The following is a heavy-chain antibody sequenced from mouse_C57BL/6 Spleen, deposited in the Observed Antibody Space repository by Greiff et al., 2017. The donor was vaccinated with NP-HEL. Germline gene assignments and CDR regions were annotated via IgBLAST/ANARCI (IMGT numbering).Heavy chain of an antibody. CDR1: GYTFTSYW. CDR2: LNPSNGGT. J-gene: IGHJ4*01. CDR3: ARWGGSSYAMDY. V-gene: IGHV1-53*01. Sequence: QVQLQQPGTELVKPGASVKLSCKASGYTFTSYWMHWVKQRPGQGLEWIGNLNPSNGGTTYNEKFKSKATLTVDKSSSTAYMQLSSLTSEDSAVYYCARWGGSSYAMDYWGQGTSVTVSS.